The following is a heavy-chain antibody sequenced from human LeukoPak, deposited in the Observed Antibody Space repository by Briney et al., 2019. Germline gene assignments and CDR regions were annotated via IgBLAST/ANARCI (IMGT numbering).Heavy chain of an antibody. CDR3: ARDSCSSTSCLSIDDY. J-gene: IGHJ4*02. CDR2: INPNSGGT. Sequence: EASVKVSCKASGYTFTGYYMHWVRQAPGQGLEWMGWINPNSGGTNYAQKFQGRVTMTRDTSISTAYMELSRLSSDDTAVYYCARDSCSSTSCLSIDDYWGQGTLVTVSS. CDR1: GYTFTGYY. V-gene: IGHV1-2*02. D-gene: IGHD2-2*01.